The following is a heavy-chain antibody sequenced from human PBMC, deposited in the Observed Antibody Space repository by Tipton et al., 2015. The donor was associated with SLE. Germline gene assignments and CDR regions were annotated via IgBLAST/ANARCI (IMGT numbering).Heavy chain of an antibody. CDR3: ARGDTGYLSGWLYYYGMDV. V-gene: IGHV1-69*10. D-gene: IGHD6-19*01. CDR1: GGTFSSHA. CDR2: IIPVLGIT. J-gene: IGHJ6*02. Sequence: QSGAEVKKPGASVKVSCKASGGTFSSHAISWVRQAPGQGLEWMGVIIPVLGITHYAQEFQGRVTITTGETTSTAYMDLSGLKSGESAVYSCARGDTGYLSGWLYYYGMDVWGQGTTVTVSS.